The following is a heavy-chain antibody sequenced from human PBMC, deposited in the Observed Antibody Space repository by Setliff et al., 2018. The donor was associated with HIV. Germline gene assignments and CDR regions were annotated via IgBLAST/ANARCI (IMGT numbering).Heavy chain of an antibody. CDR1: GFSFSGYW. D-gene: IGHD4-17*01. J-gene: IGHJ4*02. CDR3: AKDRSGYGDSVPFDS. Sequence: GSLRLSCAASGFSFSGYWMSWVRQAPGKGLEWVANIKEDGSEEYYVDSVKGRFTISRDNAKSSLYLQMNSLRVEDTAVYYCAKDRSGYGDSVPFDSWGQGTLVTVSS. V-gene: IGHV3-7*01. CDR2: IKEDGSEE.